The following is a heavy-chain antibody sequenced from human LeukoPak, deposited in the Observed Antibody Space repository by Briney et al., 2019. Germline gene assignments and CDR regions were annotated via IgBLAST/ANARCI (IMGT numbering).Heavy chain of an antibody. Sequence: GESLRLSCAASGFTFTSYAMNWVRQAPGKGLEWVAAISGSGGASYYADSVKGRFTTSRDNSGNTVFSQMDSLTADDTAVYFCARNRPAGYAYGFDLQHWGQGILVTVSS. V-gene: IGHV3-23*01. CDR1: GFTFTSYA. D-gene: IGHD5-12*01. CDR2: ISGSGGAS. J-gene: IGHJ1*01. CDR3: ARNRPAGYAYGFDLQH.